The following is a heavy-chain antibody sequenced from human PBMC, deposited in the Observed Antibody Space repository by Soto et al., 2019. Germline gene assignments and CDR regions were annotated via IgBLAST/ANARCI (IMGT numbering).Heavy chain of an antibody. CDR3: AGATFGVLTNRPFDC. D-gene: IGHD3-3*01. V-gene: IGHV4-30-2*01. J-gene: IGHJ4*02. Sequence: LSLTCAVSGDSISGGGNSWSWIRQPPGKGLEWIGYIYDSGTTFYNASLNSRVTISLDRSKNQFSLKLSSMTAADTAVYYCAGATFGVLTNRPFDCWGRGTPVTVSS. CDR2: IYDSGTT. CDR1: GDSISGGGNS.